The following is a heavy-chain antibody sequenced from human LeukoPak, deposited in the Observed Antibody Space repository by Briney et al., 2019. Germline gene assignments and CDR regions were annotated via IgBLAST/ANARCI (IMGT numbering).Heavy chain of an antibody. CDR3: AISTLFLAAMNFDY. J-gene: IGHJ4*02. Sequence: ASVKVSCKASGYTFTSYGISWVRQAPGQGLEWMGWISAYNGNTNYAQKLQGRVTMTTDTSTSTAYMELRSLRSDDTAVYYCAISTLFLAAMNFDYWGQGTLVTVSS. V-gene: IGHV1-18*04. D-gene: IGHD2-2*01. CDR1: GYTFTSYG. CDR2: ISAYNGNT.